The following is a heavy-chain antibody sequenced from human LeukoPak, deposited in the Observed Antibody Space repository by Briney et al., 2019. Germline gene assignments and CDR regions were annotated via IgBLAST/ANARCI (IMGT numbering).Heavy chain of an antibody. Sequence: SETLSLTCAVYGGSFSGYYWSWIRQPPGKGLEWIGNIYHSGSTYYNPSLKSRVTISVDTSKNQFSLKLTSIIAADTAVYYCAREFDYWGQGTLVTVSS. J-gene: IGHJ4*02. CDR3: AREFDY. CDR1: GGSFSGYY. V-gene: IGHV4-34*01. CDR2: IYHSGST.